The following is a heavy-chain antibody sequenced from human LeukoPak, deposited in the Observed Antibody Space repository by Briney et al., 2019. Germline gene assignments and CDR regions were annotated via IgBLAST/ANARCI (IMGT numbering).Heavy chain of an antibody. V-gene: IGHV3-74*01. CDR1: GFTFSSYW. Sequence: SGGSLRLSCAASGFTFSSYWIHWVRQAPGKGVVWVSRISPDGSITNYADSVQGRFTISRDNSKNTLYLQMNSLRAEDTAVYYCARGNSGYAKPDYWGQGTLVTVSS. D-gene: IGHD5-12*01. J-gene: IGHJ4*02. CDR3: ARGNSGYAKPDY. CDR2: ISPDGSIT.